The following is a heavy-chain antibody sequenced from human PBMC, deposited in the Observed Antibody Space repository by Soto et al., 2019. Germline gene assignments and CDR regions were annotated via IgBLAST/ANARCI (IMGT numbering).Heavy chain of an antibody. CDR1: GFTFSSYA. D-gene: IGHD3-10*01. CDR2: IGGSGGDT. V-gene: IGHV3-23*01. J-gene: IGHJ4*02. CDR3: ARRSWRGRADY. Sequence: GASVKVSCAATGFTFSSYAMSWVRQAPGKGLEWVSGIGGSGGDTYYADSVKGRFTVSRDNAENTLYLQLNSLRVEDTAIYYCARRSWRGRADYWGQGILVTVSS.